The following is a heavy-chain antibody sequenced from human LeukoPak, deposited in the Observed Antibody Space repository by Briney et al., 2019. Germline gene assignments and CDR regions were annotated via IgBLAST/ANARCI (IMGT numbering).Heavy chain of an antibody. CDR3: AKDRWTTVIRGGFDF. CDR1: GFTFSSYA. J-gene: IGHJ4*02. V-gene: IGHV3-23*01. CDR2: ITGSGGST. Sequence: GGSLRLSCVASGFTFSSYAMCWVRQALGKGRGRVSGITGSGGSTYYEDSVKGRFTISRDNSKNTLYLQMNSLRAEDTAVYYCAKDRWTTVIRGGFDFWGQGTLVTVSS. D-gene: IGHD4-11*01.